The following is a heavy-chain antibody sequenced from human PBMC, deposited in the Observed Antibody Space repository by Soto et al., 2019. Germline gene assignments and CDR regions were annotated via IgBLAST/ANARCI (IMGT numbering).Heavy chain of an antibody. J-gene: IGHJ4*02. CDR3: ARDGQWLLRSFDY. Sequence: ASVKVSCKASGYTFTGYYMHWVRQAPGQGLEWMGWINPNSGGTNYSQKFQGRVTMTRDTSISTAYMELSRLRSDDTAVYYCARDGQWLLRSFDYWGQGTLVTVSS. CDR2: INPNSGGT. CDR1: GYTFTGYY. D-gene: IGHD3-22*01. V-gene: IGHV1-2*02.